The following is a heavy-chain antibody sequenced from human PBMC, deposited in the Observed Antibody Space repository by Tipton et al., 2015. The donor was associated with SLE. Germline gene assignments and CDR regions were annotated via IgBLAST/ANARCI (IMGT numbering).Heavy chain of an antibody. CDR1: GFTFSSYA. D-gene: IGHD3-22*01. CDR3: ARAGNYYDSSGYSPLDY. V-gene: IGHV3-23*01. Sequence: SLRLSCAASGFTFSSYAMRWVRQSPEKGLEWVSSISGSDGSTYYADSVKGRFTISRDNSKNTLYLQVGSLRPEDMAVYYCARAGNYYDSSGYSPLDYWGQGTLVTVSS. CDR2: ISGSDGST. J-gene: IGHJ4*02.